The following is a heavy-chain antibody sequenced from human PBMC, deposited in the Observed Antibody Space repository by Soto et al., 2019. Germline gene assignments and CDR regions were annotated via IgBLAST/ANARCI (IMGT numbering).Heavy chain of an antibody. CDR2: IVVGSGNT. Sequence: SVKVSCKASGLTFTSSTVQWVRQARGERLEWIGWIVVGSGNTNYAQKFQERVTITRDMSTSTAYMELSSLRSEDTAVYYCAAPRYSSGWFYYYGMDVWGQGTTVTVSS. D-gene: IGHD6-19*01. CDR3: AAPRYSSGWFYYYGMDV. CDR1: GLTFTSST. V-gene: IGHV1-58*01. J-gene: IGHJ6*02.